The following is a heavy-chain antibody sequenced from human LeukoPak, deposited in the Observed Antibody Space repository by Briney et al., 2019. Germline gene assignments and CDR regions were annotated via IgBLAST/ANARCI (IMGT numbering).Heavy chain of an antibody. J-gene: IGHJ6*02. CDR1: GGSISSYY. D-gene: IGHD4-17*01. CDR2: INYSWDT. CDR3: ARVSTTTVTNRYYYYGMDV. V-gene: IGHV4-59*01. Sequence: SETLSLTCAVSGGSISSYYWSWIRQPPGKGLEWIGYINYSWDTNYNPSLKSRVTISVDTSKNQFSLKLSSVTAADTAVYYCARVSTTTVTNRYYYYGMDVWGQGTTVTASS.